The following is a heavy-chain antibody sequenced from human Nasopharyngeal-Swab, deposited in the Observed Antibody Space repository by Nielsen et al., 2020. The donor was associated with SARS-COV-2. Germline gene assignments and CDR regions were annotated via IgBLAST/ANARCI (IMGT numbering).Heavy chain of an antibody. J-gene: IGHJ4*02. V-gene: IGHV1-2*06. CDR2: INPNSGGT. CDR3: ASPRNRDGYNSFDY. Sequence: VSCKASGYTFTGYYMHWVRQAPGQGLEWMGRINPNSGGTNYAQKFQGRVTMTRDTSISTAYMELSRLRSDDTAVYYCASPRNRDGYNSFDYWGQGTLVTVSS. CDR1: GYTFTGYY. D-gene: IGHD5-24*01.